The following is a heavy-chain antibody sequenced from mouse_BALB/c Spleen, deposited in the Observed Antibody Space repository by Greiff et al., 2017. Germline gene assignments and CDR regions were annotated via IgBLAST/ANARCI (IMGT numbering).Heavy chain of an antibody. V-gene: IGHV14-3*02. CDR2: IDPANGNT. CDR1: GFNIKDTY. Sequence: EVQLVESGAELVKPGASVKLSCTASGFNIKDTYMHWVKQRPEQGLEWIGRIDPANGNTKYDPKFQGKATITADTSSNTAYLQLSSLTSEDNAVYYCARGGQGAYWGQGTLVTVSA. J-gene: IGHJ3*01. CDR3: ARGGQGAY.